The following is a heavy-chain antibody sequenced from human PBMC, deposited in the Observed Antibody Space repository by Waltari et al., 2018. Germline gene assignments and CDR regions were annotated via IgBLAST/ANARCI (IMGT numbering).Heavy chain of an antibody. D-gene: IGHD5-12*01. CDR3: ARHWKKSGYRFDP. CDR1: GGSLSSSRYY. Sequence: QLQLQESGPGLVKPSETLSLTCTVPGGSLSSSRYYWGWIRQSPGKGLEWIGNIYYSGSTYYSGSTYYNPTLKSRVTISGDTSKKQFSLKLSSVTAADTAVYYCARHWKKSGYRFDPWGQGTLVTVSS. J-gene: IGHJ5*02. CDR2: IYYSGSTYYSGST. V-gene: IGHV4-39*01.